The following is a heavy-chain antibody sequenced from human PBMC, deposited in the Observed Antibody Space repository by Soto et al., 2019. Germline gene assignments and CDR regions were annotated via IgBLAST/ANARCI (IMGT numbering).Heavy chain of an antibody. CDR2: TIPMLGMA. CDR1: GDTFSFYT. V-gene: IGHV1-69*02. Sequence: QVQLVQSGAEVKKPGSSVKVSCTASGDTFSFYTISWVRQAPGQGLEWMGRTIPMLGMADYPQKFQGRVTITAETSTSTVYMFLPSMRSEDTAVYCCATNSGSGSTAFDYWGQGTLVTVSS. J-gene: IGHJ4*02. D-gene: IGHD3-10*01. CDR3: ATNSGSGSTAFDY.